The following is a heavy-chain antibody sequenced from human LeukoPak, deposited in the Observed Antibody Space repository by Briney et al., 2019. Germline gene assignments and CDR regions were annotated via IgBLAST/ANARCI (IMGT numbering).Heavy chain of an antibody. CDR1: GFTFSSYS. J-gene: IGHJ4*02. D-gene: IGHD1-26*01. V-gene: IGHV3-21*01. CDR2: ISSSSSYI. Sequence: GGSLRLSCAASGFTFSSYSMNWVRQAPGKGLEWVSSISSSSSYICYADSVKGRFTISRDNAKNSLYLQMNSLRAEDTAVYYCARDRNLYSGSFASWGQGTLVTVSS. CDR3: ARDRNLYSGSFAS.